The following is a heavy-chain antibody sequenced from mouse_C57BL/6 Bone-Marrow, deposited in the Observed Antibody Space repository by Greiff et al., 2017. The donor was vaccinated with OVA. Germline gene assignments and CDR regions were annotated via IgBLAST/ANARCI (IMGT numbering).Heavy chain of an antibody. CDR1: GYSFTDYN. CDR3: ARAGYYGSSHWYFDV. CDR2: INPNYGTT. Sequence: QLQESGPELVKPGASVKISCKASGYSFTDYNMNWVKQRNGKSLEWIGVINPNYGTTSYNQKFKGKATLTVDQSSSTAYMQLNSLTSEDSAVYYCARAGYYGSSHWYFDVWGTGTTVTVAS. V-gene: IGHV1-39*01. J-gene: IGHJ1*03. D-gene: IGHD1-1*01.